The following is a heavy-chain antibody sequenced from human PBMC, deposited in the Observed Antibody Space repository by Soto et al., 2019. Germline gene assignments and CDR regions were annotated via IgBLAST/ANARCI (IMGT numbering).Heavy chain of an antibody. D-gene: IGHD1-7*01. J-gene: IGHJ4*02. V-gene: IGHV3-64*01. CDR3: VIRVSGNYDY. Sequence: EVQLAESGGGMVQPGGSLRLSCVASGFTFSSYDMHWVRQAPGKGLEYVSSISSNGGTTYYGNSVKGRFTISRDKSKNPLYLQMGSLRAEDMAVYYCVIRVSGNYDYWGQGTLVTVSS. CDR1: GFTFSSYD. CDR2: ISSNGGTT.